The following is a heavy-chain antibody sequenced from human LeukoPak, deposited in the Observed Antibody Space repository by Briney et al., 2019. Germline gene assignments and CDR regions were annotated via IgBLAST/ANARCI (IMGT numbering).Heavy chain of an antibody. CDR3: ARGQPYYFDY. Sequence: SETLSLTCAVSGGSISSGGYSWGWIRQPPGKGLEWIGYIYHSGSTYYNPSLKSRVTISVDRSKNQFSLKLSSVTAADTAVYYCARGQPYYFDYWGQGTLVTVSS. V-gene: IGHV4-30-2*01. J-gene: IGHJ4*02. CDR1: GGSISSGGYS. CDR2: IYHSGST.